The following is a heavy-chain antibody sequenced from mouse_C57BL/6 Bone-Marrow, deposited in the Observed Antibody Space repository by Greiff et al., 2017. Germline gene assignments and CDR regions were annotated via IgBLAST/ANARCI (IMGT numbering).Heavy chain of an antibody. J-gene: IGHJ1*03. CDR3: SRQVTTVLATKYFDV. CDR2: IRGGGGNT. V-gene: IGHV5-9*01. CDR1: GFTFSSYT. D-gene: IGHD1-1*01. Sequence: EVKLVESGGGLVKPGGSLKLSCAASGFTFSSYTMSWVRQTPEKRQQWVAAIRGGGGNTYYPDSVKGRFTISRDNDKNILYLQISSLRSEDTALYYCSRQVTTVLATKYFDVWGTGTTVTVSS.